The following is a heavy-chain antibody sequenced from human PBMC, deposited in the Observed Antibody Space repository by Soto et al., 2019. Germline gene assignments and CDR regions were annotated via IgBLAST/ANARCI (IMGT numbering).Heavy chain of an antibody. CDR1: GGSISSSSYY. J-gene: IGHJ6*03. Sequence: SETLSLTCTVSGGSISSSSYYLGWIRQPPGKGLEWIGSIYYNGSTYYNPSLKSRVTISVDTSKNHLSLKLTSMTAADTAVYYCAATQDGSGSRRSLWGPEIVSYRYYMDVWGKGTTVTVS. D-gene: IGHD3-10*01. CDR2: IYYNGST. V-gene: IGHV4-39*02. CDR3: AATQDGSGSRRSLWGPEIVSYRYYMDV.